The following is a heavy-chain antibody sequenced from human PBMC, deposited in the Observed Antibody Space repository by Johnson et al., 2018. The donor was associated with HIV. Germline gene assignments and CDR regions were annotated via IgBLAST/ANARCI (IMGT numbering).Heavy chain of an antibody. CDR1: GFTVSSNY. CDR3: ARAPRPDAFDI. Sequence: VQLVESGGGLIQPGGSLRLSCAASGFTVSSNYMSWVRQAPGKGLEWVSVIYSGGSTYYADSVKGRFTISRDNSKNTLSLQMNSLRAEDTAVYYCARAPRPDAFDIWGQGTMVTVSS. CDR2: IYSGGST. V-gene: IGHV3-53*01. J-gene: IGHJ3*02.